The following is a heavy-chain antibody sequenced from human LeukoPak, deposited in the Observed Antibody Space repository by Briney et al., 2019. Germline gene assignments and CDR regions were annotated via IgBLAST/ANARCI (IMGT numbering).Heavy chain of an antibody. V-gene: IGHV5-51*01. Sequence: GESLKISCQGFGYTFSSHWIGWVRQTPEKGLEWMGVYSPDASDTTYSPSFQGRVTISVDKSINTAFLQWDSLRPTDTAVYFCARLGFDRSGLSGLHFDSWGQGSLIIVSS. CDR2: YSPDASDT. CDR1: GYTFSSHW. D-gene: IGHD3-22*01. J-gene: IGHJ4*02. CDR3: ARLGFDRSGLSGLHFDS.